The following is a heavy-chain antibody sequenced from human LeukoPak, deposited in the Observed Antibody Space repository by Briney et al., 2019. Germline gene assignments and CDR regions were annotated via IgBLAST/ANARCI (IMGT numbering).Heavy chain of an antibody. CDR2: IYTSGST. CDR1: GGSITSYY. D-gene: IGHD2-15*01. CDR3: ARFLSVGYCTGGSCRFDP. J-gene: IGHJ5*02. Sequence: SETLSLTCTVSGGSITSYYWSWIRQPAGKGLEWIGHIYTSGSTNYNPSLKSRVTMSVDTSKNKFSLKLSSVTAADTAVYYCARFLSVGYCTGGSCRFDPWGQGTLVTVSS. V-gene: IGHV4-4*07.